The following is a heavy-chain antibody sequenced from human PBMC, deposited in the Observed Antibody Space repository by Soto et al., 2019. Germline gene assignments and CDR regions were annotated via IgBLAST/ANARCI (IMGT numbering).Heavy chain of an antibody. CDR3: AKPEGLRGGAFDI. J-gene: IGHJ3*02. D-gene: IGHD3-10*01. Sequence: WGSLRLPCAASGFTFSSYCRNWVRQAPGKGLEWVSYISSSSSTIYYADSVKGRFTNSRDNSKNALYLQMNSLRAEDTAVYYCAKPEGLRGGAFDIWGQGTMVTVSS. V-gene: IGHV3-48*01. CDR1: GFTFSSYC. CDR2: ISSSSSTI.